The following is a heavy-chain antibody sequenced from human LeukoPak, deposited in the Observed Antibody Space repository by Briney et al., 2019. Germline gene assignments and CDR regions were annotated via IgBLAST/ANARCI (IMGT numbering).Heavy chain of an antibody. CDR1: GGSISSYY. D-gene: IGHD1-7*01. CDR3: ARHYITGTTSLYYSDY. J-gene: IGHJ4*02. V-gene: IGHV4-59*08. CDR2: IYYSGST. Sequence: PSETLSLTCTVSGGSISSYYWSWIRQPPGKGLEWIGYIYYSGSTNYNPSLKSRVTISVDTSKNQFSLKLSSVTAADTAVYYCARHYITGTTSLYYSDYWGQGTLVTVSS.